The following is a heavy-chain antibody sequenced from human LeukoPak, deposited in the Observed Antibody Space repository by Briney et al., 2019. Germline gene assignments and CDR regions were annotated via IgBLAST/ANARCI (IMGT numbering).Heavy chain of an antibody. CDR1: GGSFSGYY. J-gene: IGHJ4*02. V-gene: IGHV4-34*01. CDR2: INHSGST. Sequence: SETLSLTCAVYGGSFSGYYWSWIRQPPGKGLEWIGEINHSGSTNYNPSLKSRVTISVDTSKNQFSLKLSSVTAADTAVYYCARGGDPTTYYFDYWGQGTLVTVSS. CDR3: ARGGDPTTYYFDY. D-gene: IGHD4-17*01.